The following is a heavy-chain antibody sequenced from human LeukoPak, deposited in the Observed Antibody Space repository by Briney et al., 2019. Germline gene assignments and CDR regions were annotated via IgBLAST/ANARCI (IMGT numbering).Heavy chain of an antibody. CDR2: FSATDGSA. V-gene: IGHV3-23*01. CDR1: GFTFSSYA. Sequence: GGSLRLACAASGFTFSSYAMTWVRQAPGKGLEWVSAFSATDGSAQYAESVEGRFTISRDNSKNTLFLQRNSLGAEDTAVYYCARAKIAAAGTGAFDVWGQGTLVTVSS. J-gene: IGHJ3*01. CDR3: ARAKIAAAGTGAFDV. D-gene: IGHD6-13*01.